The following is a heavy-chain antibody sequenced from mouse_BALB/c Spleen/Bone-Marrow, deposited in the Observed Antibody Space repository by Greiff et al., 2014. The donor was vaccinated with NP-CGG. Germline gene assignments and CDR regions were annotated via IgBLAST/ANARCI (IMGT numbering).Heavy chain of an antibody. Sequence: VQLKHSGPGLVKPSQSLSLTCTVTGYSITSDYAWNWIRQFPGNKLEWMGYISYSGNTSYNPSLKSRISITRDTSKNQFFLQLNSVTTEDTATYYCARYDYDGVDYWGQGTTLTVSS. J-gene: IGHJ2*01. V-gene: IGHV3-2*02. CDR2: ISYSGNT. CDR1: GYSITSDYA. CDR3: ARYDYDGVDY. D-gene: IGHD2-4*01.